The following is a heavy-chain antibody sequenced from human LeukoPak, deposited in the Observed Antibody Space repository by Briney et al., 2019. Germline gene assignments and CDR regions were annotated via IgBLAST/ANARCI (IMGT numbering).Heavy chain of an antibody. Sequence: HPGGSLRLSCASSGVTVTGNYWHWVRQRPGKRLEWISILYADGKTLYADAVKGSFTFSRDSSKNTLALQMNSLRVEDTAVYYCTYGDYPLTYRGQGTLVTVSS. CDR1: GVTVTGNY. J-gene: IGHJ4*02. V-gene: IGHV3-66*01. D-gene: IGHD4-17*01. CDR3: TYGDYPLTY. CDR2: LYADGKT.